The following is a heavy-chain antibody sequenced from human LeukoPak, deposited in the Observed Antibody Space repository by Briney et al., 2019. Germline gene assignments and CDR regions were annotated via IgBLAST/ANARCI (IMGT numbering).Heavy chain of an antibody. J-gene: IGHJ3*02. D-gene: IGHD5-24*01. CDR3: ARDQDGYNAFDI. V-gene: IGHV1-69*01. CDR1: GGTFSSCA. CDR2: IIPIFGTA. Sequence: SVKVSCKASGGTFSSCAISWVRQAPGQGLEWMGEIIPIFGTANYAQKFQGRVTITADESTSTAYMELSSLRSEDTAVYYCARDQDGYNAFDIWGQGTMVTVSS.